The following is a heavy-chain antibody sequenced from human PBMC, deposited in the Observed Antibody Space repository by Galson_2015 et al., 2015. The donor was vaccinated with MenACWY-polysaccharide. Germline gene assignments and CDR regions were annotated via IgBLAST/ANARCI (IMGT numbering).Heavy chain of an antibody. CDR3: ANPRFSTVRSCYVDD. V-gene: IGHV3-23*01. J-gene: IGHJ4*02. Sequence: SLRLSCAASGFTFSSYTMSWVRQAPGKGLECVSGVSGSGASTYYADSVKGRFTISRDNSKNTLYLQMNNLRAADTAVYYCANPRFSTVRSCYVDDWGQGTLVTVSS. D-gene: IGHD4-17*01. CDR1: GFTFSSYT. CDR2: VSGSGAST.